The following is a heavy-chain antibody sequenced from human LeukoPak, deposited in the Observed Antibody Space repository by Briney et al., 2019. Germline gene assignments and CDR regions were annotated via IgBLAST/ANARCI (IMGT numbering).Heavy chain of an antibody. D-gene: IGHD1-26*01. CDR2: IYHSGST. CDR1: GGSISSYY. J-gene: IGHJ4*02. CDR3: SRSRTVGARLDY. Sequence: SETLSLTCTVSGGSISSYYWSWIRQPPGKGLEWIGYIYHSGSTNYNPSLKSRVTLSVDTSKNQFSLELSSVTAADTAVYYCSRSRTVGARLDYWGQGTLSPSPQ. V-gene: IGHV4-59*01.